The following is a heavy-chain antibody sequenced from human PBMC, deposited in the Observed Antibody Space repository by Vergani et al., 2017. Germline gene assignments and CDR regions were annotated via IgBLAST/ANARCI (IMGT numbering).Heavy chain of an antibody. CDR3: ARVVGSSPDY. J-gene: IGHJ4*02. CDR2: IYHSGST. D-gene: IGHD6-13*01. CDR1: GGSISSYY. V-gene: IGHV4-59*01. Sequence: QVQLQESGPGLVKPSETLSLTCTVSGGSISSYYWSWIRQPPGKGLEWIGYIYHSGSTHYNPSLKSRVTISVDTSKNQFPLKLSSVTAADTAVYYCARVVGSSPDYWGQGTLVTVSS.